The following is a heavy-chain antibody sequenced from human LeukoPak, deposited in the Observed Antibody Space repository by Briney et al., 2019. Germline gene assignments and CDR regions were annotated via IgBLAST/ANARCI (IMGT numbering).Heavy chain of an antibody. D-gene: IGHD3-10*01. CDR1: GFTFSSYA. J-gene: IGHJ3*02. CDR3: AVYCGSVMGAFDI. V-gene: IGHV3-23*01. Sequence: DPGGSLRLSCAASGFTFSSYAMSWVRQAPGKGLEWVSAISGSGGSTYYADSVKGRFTISRDNSKNTLYLQMNSLRAEDTAVYYCAVYCGSVMGAFDIWGQGTMVTVSS. CDR2: ISGSGGST.